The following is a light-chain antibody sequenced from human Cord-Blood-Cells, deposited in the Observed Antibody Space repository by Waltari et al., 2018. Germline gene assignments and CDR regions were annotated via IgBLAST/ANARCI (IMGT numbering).Light chain of an antibody. J-gene: IGLJ3*02. CDR1: VLAQKY. V-gene: IGLV3-27*01. CDR2: KDS. Sequence: SYELTLLSSVSVSPGQTARITCAGDVLAQKYARWFQQKPGQAPVLGIYKDSARPSGIPERFSGSSSGTTGALTIGGAQVEDEADDYCYSAADNNLVFGGGTKLTVL. CDR3: YSAADNNLV.